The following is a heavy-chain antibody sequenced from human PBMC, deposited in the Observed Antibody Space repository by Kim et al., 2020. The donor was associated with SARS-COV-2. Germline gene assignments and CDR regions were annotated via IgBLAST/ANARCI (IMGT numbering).Heavy chain of an antibody. V-gene: IGHV3-73*01. D-gene: IGHD2-8*01. Sequence: ASVKGRVTISRDDAKNTTYLQMNSLKFEDTAVYYCTRHPTSNDDANGVDYWGQGTLVTVSS. J-gene: IGHJ4*02. CDR3: TRHPTSNDDANGVDY.